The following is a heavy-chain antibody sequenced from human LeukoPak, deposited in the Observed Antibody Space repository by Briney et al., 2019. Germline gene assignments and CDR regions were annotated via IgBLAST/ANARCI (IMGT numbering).Heavy chain of an antibody. V-gene: IGHV3-7*01. CDR3: ARVPNNNMVRGVATFDY. CDR2: IKQDGSEK. CDR1: GFTFSSYA. D-gene: IGHD3-10*01. Sequence: PGGSLRLSCAASGFTFSSYAMSWVRQAPGKGLEWVANIKQDGSEKYYVDSVKGRFTISRDNAKNSLYLQMNSLRAEDTAVYYCARVPNNNMVRGVATFDYWGQGTLVTVSS. J-gene: IGHJ4*02.